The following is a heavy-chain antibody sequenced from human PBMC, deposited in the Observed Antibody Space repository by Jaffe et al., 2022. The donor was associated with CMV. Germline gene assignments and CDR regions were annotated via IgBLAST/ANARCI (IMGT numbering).Heavy chain of an antibody. CDR3: ARLFGAAGTDPFDY. CDR2: IYYSGST. J-gene: IGHJ4*02. D-gene: IGHD6-13*01. Sequence: QLQLQESGPGLVKPSETLSLTCTVSGGSISSSSYYWGWIRQPPGKGLEWIGSIYYSGSTYYNPSLKSRVTISVDTSKNQFSLKLSSVTAADTAVYYCARLFGAAGTDPFDYWGQGTLVTVSS. CDR1: GGSISSSSYY. V-gene: IGHV4-39*01.